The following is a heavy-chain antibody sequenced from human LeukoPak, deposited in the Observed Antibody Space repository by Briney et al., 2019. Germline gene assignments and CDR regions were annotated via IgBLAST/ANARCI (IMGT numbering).Heavy chain of an antibody. CDR1: GITFSDYG. D-gene: IGHD6-13*01. V-gene: IGHV3-30*02. J-gene: IGHJ5*02. CDR3: AKGGSSSHNWFDP. CDR2: IRNDGSND. Sequence: GGSLRLSCAASGITFSDYGMHWVRQAPGKGLEWVAFIRNDGSNDYYPDSVKGRFTISRDNSRNTLYLQMNSLRAEDTAFYYCAKGGSSSHNWFDPWGQGTRVTVSS.